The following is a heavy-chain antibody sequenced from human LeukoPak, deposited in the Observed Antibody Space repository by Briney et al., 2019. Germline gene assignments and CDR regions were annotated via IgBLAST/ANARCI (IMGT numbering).Heavy chain of an antibody. CDR2: ISYDGSSK. V-gene: IGHV3-30-3*01. CDR1: GFTFSSYA. Sequence: GGSLRLSCAASGFTFSSYAMHWVRQAPGKGLEWVAVISYDGSSKYYADSVKGRFTISRDNSKNTLYLQMNSLRAEDTAVYYCARDRVGATDYFDYWGQGTLVTVSS. J-gene: IGHJ4*02. D-gene: IGHD1-26*01. CDR3: ARDRVGATDYFDY.